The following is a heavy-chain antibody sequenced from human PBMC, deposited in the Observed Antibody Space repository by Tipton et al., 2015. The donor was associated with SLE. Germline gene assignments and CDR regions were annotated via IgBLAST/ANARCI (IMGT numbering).Heavy chain of an antibody. CDR2: INHSGST. J-gene: IGHJ4*02. Sequence: LRLSCAASGFTFSSYWMSWVRQAPGKGLEWIGEINHSGSTNYNPSLKSRVTISVDTSKNQFSLKLSSVTAADTAVYYCARALQNYFDYWGQGTLVTVSS. CDR3: ARALQNYFDY. V-gene: IGHV4-34*09. CDR1: GFTFSSYW.